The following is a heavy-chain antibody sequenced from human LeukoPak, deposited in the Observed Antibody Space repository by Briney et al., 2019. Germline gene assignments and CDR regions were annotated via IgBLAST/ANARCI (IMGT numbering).Heavy chain of an antibody. CDR2: ISYDGSNK. D-gene: IGHD2-21*02. V-gene: IGHV3-30*04. CDR1: GFTFSSYA. CDR3: ARAPVVVTPPPDY. J-gene: IGHJ4*02. Sequence: PGRSLRLSCAASGFTFSSYAMHWVRQDPAKGLVRVAVISYDGSNKYYADSVKGRFTISRDNSKNTLYLQMNSLRAEDTAVYYCARAPVVVTPPPDYWGQGTLVTVSS.